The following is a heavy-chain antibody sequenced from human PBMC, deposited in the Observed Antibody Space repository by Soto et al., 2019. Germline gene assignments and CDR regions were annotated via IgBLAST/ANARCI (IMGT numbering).Heavy chain of an antibody. D-gene: IGHD6-6*01. CDR1: GFSFTGYY. Sequence: ASVKVSCKASGFSFTGYYIHWLRQAPGQGPEWMGWINARSGGTEYAQKFQGRVTLTRDTSIATAYLTLTSLTSDDTALYYCAKDLTRQLAYWLDPWGQGTQVTVSS. J-gene: IGHJ5*02. CDR2: INARSGGT. V-gene: IGHV1-2*02. CDR3: AKDLTRQLAYWLDP.